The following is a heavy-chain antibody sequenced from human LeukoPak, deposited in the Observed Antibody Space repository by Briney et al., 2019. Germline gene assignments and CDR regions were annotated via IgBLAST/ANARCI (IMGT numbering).Heavy chain of an antibody. CDR3: ARDPGIAARPFDP. Sequence: GRSLRLSCAASGFTFSSYGMHWVRQAPGKGLEWVAVISYDGSNKYYADSVKGRFTISRDNAKNSLYLQMNSLRAEDTAVYYCARDPGIAARPFDPWGQGTLVTVSS. CDR1: GFTFSSYG. D-gene: IGHD6-6*01. V-gene: IGHV3-30*03. J-gene: IGHJ5*02. CDR2: ISYDGSNK.